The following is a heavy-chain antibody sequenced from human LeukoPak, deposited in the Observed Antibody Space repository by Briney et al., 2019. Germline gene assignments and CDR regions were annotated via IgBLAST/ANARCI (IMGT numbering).Heavy chain of an antibody. D-gene: IGHD1-26*01. CDR2: ISAYNGNT. J-gene: IGHJ6*03. Sequence: ASVKVSCKASGYTFTSYGISWVRQAPGQGLEWMGWISAYNGNTNYAQKLQGRVTMTTDTSTSTAYMELRSLRSDDTAVYYCARVVVGATASGKDYYYYYYMDVWGKGTTVTISS. V-gene: IGHV1-18*01. CDR1: GYTFTSYG. CDR3: ARVVVGATASGKDYYYYYYMDV.